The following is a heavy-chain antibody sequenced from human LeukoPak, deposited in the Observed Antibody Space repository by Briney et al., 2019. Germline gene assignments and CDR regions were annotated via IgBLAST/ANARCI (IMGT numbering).Heavy chain of an antibody. D-gene: IGHD6-19*01. CDR2: ISSSSSYI. J-gene: IGHJ4*02. Sequence: GGSLRLSCATSGFTFSSYSMNWVRQAPGKGLEWVSSISSSSSYIYYADSVKGRFTISRDNAKNSLYLQMNSLRAEDTAVYYCARVVAVAGFQYDYWGQGTLVTVSS. V-gene: IGHV3-21*01. CDR3: ARVVAVAGFQYDY. CDR1: GFTFSSYS.